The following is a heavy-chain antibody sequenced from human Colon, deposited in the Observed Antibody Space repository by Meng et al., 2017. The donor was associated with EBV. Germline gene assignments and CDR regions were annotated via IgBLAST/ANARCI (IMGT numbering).Heavy chain of an antibody. CDR1: RGSISSGGYY. J-gene: IGHJ4*02. D-gene: IGHD5-24*01. CDR3: ARGPSRWLQFSFDY. Sequence: QVQLQESGPVLVRSPQTLSLTCTGSRGSISSGGYYWSWIRQHPGKGLEWIGYIYYSGSTYYNPSLKSRVTISIDTSKNQFSLKLSSVTAADTAVYYCARGPSRWLQFSFDYWGQGTLVTVSS. CDR2: IYYSGST. V-gene: IGHV4-31*02.